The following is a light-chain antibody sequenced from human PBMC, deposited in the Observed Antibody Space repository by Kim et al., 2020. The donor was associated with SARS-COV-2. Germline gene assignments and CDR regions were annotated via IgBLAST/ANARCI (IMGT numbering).Light chain of an antibody. CDR1: RKISNY. CDR2: GAS. CDR3: QQSHSTPYT. Sequence: DIQMTQSPSSLSASVGDTVTITCRASRKISNYLNWFQQKPGKGPKVLIYGASSFQDGVTSRFSCGGSGTDFTLTISSLQPGDTATYYCQQSHSTPYTFGQGTKLEI. J-gene: IGKJ2*01. V-gene: IGKV1-39*01.